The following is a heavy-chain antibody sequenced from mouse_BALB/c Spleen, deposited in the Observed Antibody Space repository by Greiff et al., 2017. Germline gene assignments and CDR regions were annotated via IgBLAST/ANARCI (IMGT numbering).Heavy chain of an antibody. J-gene: IGHJ1*01. CDR3: ARDPLYYGSSYWYFDV. Sequence: VQVVESGPGLVAPSQSLSITCTVSGFSLTGYGVNWVRQPPGKGLEWLGMIWGDGSTDYNSALKSRLSISKDNSKSQVFLKMNSLQTDDTARYYCARDPLYYGSSYWYFDVWGAGTTVTVSS. V-gene: IGHV2-6-7*01. CDR2: IWGDGST. D-gene: IGHD1-1*01. CDR1: GFSLTGYG.